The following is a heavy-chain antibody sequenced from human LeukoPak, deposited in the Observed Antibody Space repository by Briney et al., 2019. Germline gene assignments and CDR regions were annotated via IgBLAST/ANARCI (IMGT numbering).Heavy chain of an antibody. CDR3: ARHYDTSGYWLYFDY. Sequence: PSETLSLTCTVSGGSISSYYWSWIRQPPGKGLEWIGYTYDSGNTNYNPSLKSRATISLDTSKNQFSLKLSSVTAADTAVYYCARHYDTSGYWLYFDYWGQGTLLTVSS. CDR1: GGSISSYY. V-gene: IGHV4-59*08. CDR2: TYDSGNT. D-gene: IGHD3-22*01. J-gene: IGHJ4*02.